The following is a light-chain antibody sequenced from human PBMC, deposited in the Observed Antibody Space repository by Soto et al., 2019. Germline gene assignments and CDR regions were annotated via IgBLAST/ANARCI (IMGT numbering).Light chain of an antibody. CDR3: QQRSYPIT. CDR1: QSISDT. Sequence: EIVMTQSPATLSVSPGGRATLSCRASQSISDTLAWYQQKPGQAPRLLIYSASRGATGFPARFSGSGSESDFTLTISSLEPEDFAVYYCQQRSYPITFGQGTRLETK. CDR2: SAS. V-gene: IGKV3-15*01. J-gene: IGKJ5*01.